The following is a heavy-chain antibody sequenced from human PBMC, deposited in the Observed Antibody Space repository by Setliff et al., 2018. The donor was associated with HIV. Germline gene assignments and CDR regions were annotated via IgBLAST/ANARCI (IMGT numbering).Heavy chain of an antibody. CDR2: IIPIFNTA. CDR1: GYSFTNYA. J-gene: IGHJ6*03. CDR3: ARDTGGEITFGGVIVNYYYYMDV. V-gene: IGHV1-69*05. Sequence: GASVKVSCKASGYSFTNYAMHWVRQAPGQGLEWMGGIIPIFNTANYAQKFQGRVTITTDESTSTAYMELSSLRSEDTAVYYCARDTGGEITFGGVIVNYYYYMDVWGKGTTVTVSS. D-gene: IGHD3-16*02.